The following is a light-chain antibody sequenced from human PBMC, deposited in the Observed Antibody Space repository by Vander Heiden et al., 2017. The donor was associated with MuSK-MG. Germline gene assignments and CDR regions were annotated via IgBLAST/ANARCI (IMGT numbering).Light chain of an antibody. CDR1: HSVSSY. Sequence: ELVLTQSSGTLSLSPGERATLPCRASHSVSSYLAWFQQKPGQAPRLLIYGASSRATGIPDRFSGSGSGTDFTLTISRLEPEDSAVYYCQPYGSSPPDTFGQGTKLEIK. V-gene: IGKV3-20*01. CDR2: GAS. J-gene: IGKJ2*01. CDR3: QPYGSSPPDT.